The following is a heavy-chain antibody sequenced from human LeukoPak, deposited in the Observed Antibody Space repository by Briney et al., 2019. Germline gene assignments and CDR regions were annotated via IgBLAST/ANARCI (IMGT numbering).Heavy chain of an antibody. D-gene: IGHD6-13*01. J-gene: IGHJ5*02. CDR2: IIPIFGTA. CDR3: ARDRDSSTVGWFDP. Sequence: ASVKVSCKASGGTFSSYAISWVRQAPGQGLEWMGGIIPIFGTANYAQKFQGRVTITADESTSTAYMELSSLRSEDTAVYYCARDRDSSTVGWFDPWGQGILVTVSS. V-gene: IGHV1-69*13. CDR1: GGTFSSYA.